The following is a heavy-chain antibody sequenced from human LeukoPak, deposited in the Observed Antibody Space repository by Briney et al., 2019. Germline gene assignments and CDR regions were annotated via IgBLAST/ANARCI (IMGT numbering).Heavy chain of an antibody. J-gene: IGHJ4*02. Sequence: SETLSLTCTVSGGSISSYYWSWIRRPPGKGLEWIGYIYYSGSTNYNPSLKSRVTISVDTSKNQFSLKLSSVTAADTAVYYCARQDTAMVCPDYWGQGTLVTVSS. D-gene: IGHD5-18*01. V-gene: IGHV4-59*08. CDR3: ARQDTAMVCPDY. CDR1: GGSISSYY. CDR2: IYYSGST.